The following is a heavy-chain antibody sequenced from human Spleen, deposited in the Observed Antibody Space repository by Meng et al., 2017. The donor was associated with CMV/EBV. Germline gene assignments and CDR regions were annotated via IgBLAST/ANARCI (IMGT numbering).Heavy chain of an antibody. CDR1: GGSFSGYY. J-gene: IGHJ4*02. Sequence: QVQLQQWGAGLLKPSXTLSLTCAVYGGSFSGYYWSWIRQPPGKGLEWIGEINHSGSTNYNPSLKSRVTISVDTSKNQFSLKLSSVTAADTAVYYCARVDILTGSKPFDYWGQGTLVNVSS. V-gene: IGHV4-34*01. CDR3: ARVDILTGSKPFDY. D-gene: IGHD3-9*01. CDR2: INHSGST.